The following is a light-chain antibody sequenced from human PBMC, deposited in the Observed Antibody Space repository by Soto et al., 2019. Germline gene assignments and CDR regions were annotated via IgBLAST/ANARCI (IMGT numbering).Light chain of an antibody. V-gene: IGLV2-14*01. CDR1: SSDIGDYNY. Sequence: QSALTQPASASGSPGQSITISCTGTSSDIGDYNYVSWYQHHPGKAPKLMIYDVSNRPSGVSNRFSGSKSGNTASLTISGLQAEDEADYYCSSYTSSTTVVFGGGTKLTVL. CDR2: DVS. J-gene: IGLJ2*01. CDR3: SSYTSSTTVV.